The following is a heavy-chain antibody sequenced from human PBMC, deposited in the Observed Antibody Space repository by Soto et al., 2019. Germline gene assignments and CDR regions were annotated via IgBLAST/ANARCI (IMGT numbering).Heavy chain of an antibody. D-gene: IGHD3-22*01. CDR1: EFTFSSYW. CDR2: IKQDGSEK. Sequence: GGSLRLSCAASEFTFSSYWMSWVRQAPGKGLEWVANIKQDGSEKYYVDSVKGRFTISRDNAKNSLYLQMNSLRAEDTAVYYCAINYYDSSGYVYWGQGTLVTVS. CDR3: AINYYDSSGYVY. V-gene: IGHV3-7*01. J-gene: IGHJ4*02.